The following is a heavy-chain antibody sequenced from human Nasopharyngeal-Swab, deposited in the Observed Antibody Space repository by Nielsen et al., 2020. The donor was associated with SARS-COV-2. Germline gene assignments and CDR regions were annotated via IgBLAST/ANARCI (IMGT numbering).Heavy chain of an antibody. D-gene: IGHD3-9*01. CDR1: GFTFSSYA. J-gene: IGHJ5*02. CDR2: ISYDGSNK. V-gene: IGHV3-30-3*01. CDR3: ARDREELRYFDWLPSNWFDP. Sequence: GESLKISCAASGFTFSSYAMHWVRQAPGKGLEWVAVISYDGSNKYYADSVKGRFTISRDNSKNTLYLQMNSLRAEDTAVYYCARDREELRYFDWLPSNWFDPWGQGTLVTVSS.